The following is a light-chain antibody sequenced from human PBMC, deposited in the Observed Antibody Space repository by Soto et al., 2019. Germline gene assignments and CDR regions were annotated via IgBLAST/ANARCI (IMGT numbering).Light chain of an antibody. V-gene: IGKV1-5*03. CDR3: QQYNSYPWT. CDR1: HGISSW. J-gene: IGKJ1*01. CDR2: KAS. Sequence: DIQMTHSPSTLSASVGDRVTPTCRASHGISSWLAWYQQKPGKAPKLLMSKASKLVSGVPSRFIGSGCGTDFTLTISSLQPDDFATYYCQQYNSYPWTFGLGTKVDIK.